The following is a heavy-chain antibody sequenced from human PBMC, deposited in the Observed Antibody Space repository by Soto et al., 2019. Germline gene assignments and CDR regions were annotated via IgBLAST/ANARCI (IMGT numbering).Heavy chain of an antibody. CDR2: IYYTGGT. CDR1: GGSISSGPYS. D-gene: IGHD3-22*01. Sequence: SETLSLTCTVSGGSISSGPYSWGWIRQPPGKGLEWIGYIYYTGGTNYNPSLQSRVTISVDTSKNQFSLKLTSVTAADTAVYYCARLYYDSNDYHYFDYWGQGTLVTVSS. CDR3: ARLYYDSNDYHYFDY. J-gene: IGHJ4*02. V-gene: IGHV4-61*05.